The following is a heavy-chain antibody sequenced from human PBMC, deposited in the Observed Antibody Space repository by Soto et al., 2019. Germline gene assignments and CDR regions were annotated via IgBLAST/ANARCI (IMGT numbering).Heavy chain of an antibody. CDR1: GFSFTSHG. D-gene: IGHD4-4*01. V-gene: IGHV1-18*04. CDR3: ARGQGQSDY. CDR2: ISAYNGNT. J-gene: IGHJ4*02. Sequence: QVQLVQSGAEVKMPGASVKVSCKASGFSFTSHGISWVRQAPGQGLEWMGWISAYNGNTNYAQKFQGRVTMTTDTSTSTAYMVLGIMRSEDTAVYYCARGQGQSDYWGQGTLVSVSS.